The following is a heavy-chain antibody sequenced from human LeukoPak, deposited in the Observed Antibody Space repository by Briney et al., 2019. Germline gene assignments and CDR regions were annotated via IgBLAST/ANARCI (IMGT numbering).Heavy chain of an antibody. V-gene: IGHV3-23*01. CDR2: ISGSGGGT. Sequence: GGSLRLSCAASGFTFSNYAVTWVRQAPGRGLEWVSAISGSGGGTYYAASVKGRFTISRDNSKNTLYLQMNSLRAEDTAIYYCAKVRGPQTGAFDYWGQGTLVTVSS. CDR1: GFTFSNYA. D-gene: IGHD7-27*01. J-gene: IGHJ4*02. CDR3: AKVRGPQTGAFDY.